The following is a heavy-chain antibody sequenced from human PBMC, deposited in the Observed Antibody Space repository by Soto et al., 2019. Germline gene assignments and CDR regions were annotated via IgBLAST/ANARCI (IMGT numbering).Heavy chain of an antibody. J-gene: IGHJ4*02. CDR3: ARYTAMVLYYFDY. D-gene: IGHD5-18*01. CDR2: IYYSGST. Sequence: SETLSLTCTVSGGSISSYYWSWIRQPPGKGLEWIGYIYYSGSTNYNPSLKSRVTISVDTSKNQFSLKLSSVTAADTAVYYCARYTAMVLYYFDYWGQGTLVTVSS. CDR1: GGSISSYY. V-gene: IGHV4-59*01.